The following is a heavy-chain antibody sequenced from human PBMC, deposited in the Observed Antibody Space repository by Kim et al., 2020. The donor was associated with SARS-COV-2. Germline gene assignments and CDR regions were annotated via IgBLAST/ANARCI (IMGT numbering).Heavy chain of an antibody. J-gene: IGHJ3*02. Sequence: ASVKVSCKASGYTFTSYGISWVRQAPGQGLEWMGWISAYNGNTNYAQKLQGRVTMTTDTSTSTAYMELMSLISDGTAVYYCARDFSPFVHAFDIWGQGAMGTVSS. D-gene: IGHD6-6*01. CDR3: ARDFSPFVHAFDI. CDR2: ISAYNGNT. CDR1: GYTFTSYG. V-gene: IGHV1-18*01.